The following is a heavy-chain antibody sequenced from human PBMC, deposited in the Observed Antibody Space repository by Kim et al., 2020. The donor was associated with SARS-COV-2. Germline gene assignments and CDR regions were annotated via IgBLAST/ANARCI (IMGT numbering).Heavy chain of an antibody. J-gene: IGHJ6*01. CDR2: IYYSGST. Sequence: SETLSLTCTVSGGSISSYYLSWIRQPPGKGLEWIGYIYYSGSTNYNPSLKSRVTISVDTSKNQFSLQLSSVTAADTAAYYCARDRDYYGSGSYYPYYYYG. CDR3: ARDRDYYGSGSYYPYYYYG. D-gene: IGHD3-10*01. V-gene: IGHV4-59*13. CDR1: GGSISSYY.